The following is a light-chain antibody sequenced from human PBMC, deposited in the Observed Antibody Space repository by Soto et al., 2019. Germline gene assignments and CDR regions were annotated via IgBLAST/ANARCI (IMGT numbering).Light chain of an antibody. Sequence: DIQMTQSPSSLSASVGDRVTITCRAIQSISSYLNWYQQKPGKAPKLLIYAASSLQSGVPSRFSGSGSGTDFTLTISSLQPEDFATYYCQQSYSTTITCGQGTRLEIK. V-gene: IGKV1-39*01. CDR1: QSISSY. J-gene: IGKJ5*01. CDR2: AAS. CDR3: QQSYSTTIT.